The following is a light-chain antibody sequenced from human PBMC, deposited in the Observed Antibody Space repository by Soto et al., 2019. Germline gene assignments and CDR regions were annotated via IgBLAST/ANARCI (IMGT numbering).Light chain of an antibody. CDR2: GAS. J-gene: IGKJ1*01. CDR3: QQYGSSPWT. CDR1: QSVSNNY. Sequence: GLTQSPGALSLSTGERATLSCRASQSVSNNYLAWYQQKPGQAPRLLIYGASSRATGIPDRFSGSGSGTDFTLTISRLEPEDFAVYYCQQYGSSPWTFGQGTKVDIK. V-gene: IGKV3-20*01.